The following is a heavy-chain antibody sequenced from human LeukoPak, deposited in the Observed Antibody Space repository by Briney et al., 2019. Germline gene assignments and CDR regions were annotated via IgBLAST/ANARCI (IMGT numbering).Heavy chain of an antibody. CDR2: ISYDGSNK. CDR3: ASLSSAGSGGFDY. Sequence: QAGGSLRLSCAASGFTFSSYGMHWVRQAPGKGLEWMAFISYDGSNKYYADSVKGRFTISRDNSKNTLYLQMNGLRAEDTAVYYCASLSSAGSGGFDYWGQGTLVTVSS. D-gene: IGHD3-22*01. CDR1: GFTFSSYG. J-gene: IGHJ4*02. V-gene: IGHV3-30*19.